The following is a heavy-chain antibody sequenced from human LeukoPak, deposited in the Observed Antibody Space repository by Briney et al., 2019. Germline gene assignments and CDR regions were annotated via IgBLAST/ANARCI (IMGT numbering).Heavy chain of an antibody. D-gene: IGHD1-26*01. CDR3: ASHSGSPYYFDY. J-gene: IGHJ4*02. CDR2: IYHSGST. CDR1: GDSVSSNYW. V-gene: IGHV4-4*02. Sequence: PSETLSLTCAVSGDSVSSNYWWTWVRQSPGKGLEWIGEIYHSGSTHYNPSLKSRVTISVDTSKNQFSLKLSSVTAADTAVYYCASHSGSPYYFDYWGQGTLVTVSS.